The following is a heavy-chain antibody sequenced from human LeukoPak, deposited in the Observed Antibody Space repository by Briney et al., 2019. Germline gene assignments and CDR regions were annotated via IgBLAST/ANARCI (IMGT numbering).Heavy chain of an antibody. CDR1: GFTFSDYY. V-gene: IGHV3-11*06. CDR3: ARGGGGYSYGYNWFDP. D-gene: IGHD5-18*01. CDR2: ISSSSSYT. Sequence: PGGSLRLSCAASGFTFSDYYMSWIRQAPGKGLEWVSYISSSSSYTNYADSVKGRFTISRDNAKNSLYLQMNSLRAEDTAVYYCARGGGGYSYGYNWFDPWGQGTLVTVSS. J-gene: IGHJ5*02.